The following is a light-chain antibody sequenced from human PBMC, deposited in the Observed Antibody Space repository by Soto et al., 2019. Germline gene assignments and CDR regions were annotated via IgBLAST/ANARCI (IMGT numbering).Light chain of an antibody. CDR3: QQYNNSPPYT. CDR1: QSVSSN. Sequence: EIVMTQSPGTLSVSPGERATLSCRASQSVSSNLAWYQQKPGQAPRLLIYDASTRATGIPARFSGSGSGTEFTLTISSLQSEDFAFYYCQQYNNSPPYTFGQGTKLEIK. J-gene: IGKJ2*01. CDR2: DAS. V-gene: IGKV3-15*01.